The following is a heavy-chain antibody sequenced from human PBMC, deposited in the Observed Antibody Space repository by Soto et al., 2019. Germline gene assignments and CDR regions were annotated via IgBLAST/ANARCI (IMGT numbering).Heavy chain of an antibody. J-gene: IGHJ4*02. CDR1: GYTFTSYG. CDR3: ARDPPPYYYDSSGYFDY. Sequence: ASVKVSCKASGYTFTSYGISWVRQAPGQGLEWMGWISAYNGNTNYAQKLQGRVTMTTDTSTSTAYMELRSLRSDDTAVYYCARDPPPYYYDSSGYFDYWGQGTLVTVSS. D-gene: IGHD3-22*01. CDR2: ISAYNGNT. V-gene: IGHV1-18*01.